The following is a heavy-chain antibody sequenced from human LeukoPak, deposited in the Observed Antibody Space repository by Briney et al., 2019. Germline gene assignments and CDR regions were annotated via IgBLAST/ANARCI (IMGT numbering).Heavy chain of an antibody. D-gene: IGHD3-10*01. CDR2: IPYDGSNK. J-gene: IGHJ6*02. CDR1: GFVFSRYV. Sequence: PGRSLRLSCAASGFVFSRYVMHWVRQAPGKGLEWVAVIPYDGSNKYYADSVKGRFTISRENSKNTLYLQMNSLRAEDTAVYYCARDRGFGELLSDYFYDYVMDVWGQGTTVTVSS. CDR3: ARDRGFGELLSDYFYDYVMDV. V-gene: IGHV3-30*04.